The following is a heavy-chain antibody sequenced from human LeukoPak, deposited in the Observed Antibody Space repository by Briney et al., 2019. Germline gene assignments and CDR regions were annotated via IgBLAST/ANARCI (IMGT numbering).Heavy chain of an antibody. Sequence: PSETLSLTCTVSGGXIXSYYWXWIRXPPGXGLDWIGYIYYSGSTNYNPSLKSRVTISVDTSKIQFSLNLTSVTAADTAVYYCARGGTGLYYYYGMDVWGQGTTVTVSS. J-gene: IGHJ6*02. CDR2: IYYSGST. D-gene: IGHD2-15*01. V-gene: IGHV4-59*08. CDR3: ARGGTGLYYYYGMDV. CDR1: GGXIXSYY.